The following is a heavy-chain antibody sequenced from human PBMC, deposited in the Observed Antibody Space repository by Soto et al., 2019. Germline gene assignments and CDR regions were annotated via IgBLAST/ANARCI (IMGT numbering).Heavy chain of an antibody. CDR2: INHSGST. V-gene: IGHV4-34*01. Sequence: SETLSLTCAVYGGSFSGYYWSWIRQPPGKGLEWIGEINHSGSTNYNPSLKSRVTISVDTSKNQFSLKLSSVTAADTAVYYCARLRGYSGYDSFDYWGQGTLVTVSS. D-gene: IGHD5-12*01. J-gene: IGHJ4*02. CDR3: ARLRGYSGYDSFDY. CDR1: GGSFSGYY.